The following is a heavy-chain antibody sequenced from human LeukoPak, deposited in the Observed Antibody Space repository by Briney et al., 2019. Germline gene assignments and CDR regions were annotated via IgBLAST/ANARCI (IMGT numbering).Heavy chain of an antibody. V-gene: IGHV3-64*01. D-gene: IGHD6-25*01. CDR1: GFTFYTYG. J-gene: IGHJ4*02. CDR2: IGPDGGTT. CDR3: ARGARLTDY. Sequence: GGSLRLSCAASGFTFYTYGMHWIRQAPGKGLEYVSGIGPDGGTTYYANSVKGRFTISRDNAKYMLYLQMDSLTPDDLAVYYCARGARLTDYWGQGTLVTVSS.